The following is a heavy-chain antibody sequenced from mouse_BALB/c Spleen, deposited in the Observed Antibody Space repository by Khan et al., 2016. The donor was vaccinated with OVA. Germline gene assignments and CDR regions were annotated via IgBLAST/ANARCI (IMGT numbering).Heavy chain of an antibody. J-gene: IGHJ3*01. V-gene: IGHV5-9-3*01. CDR2: VNSDGDYT. CDR3: ARSAYGNFAY. CDR1: GFTFSTYA. D-gene: IGHD2-1*01. Sequence: VELVESGGGLVKPGGSLKLSCAASGFTFSTYAMSWVRQTPERRLEWVATVNSDGDYTFYPDNVTGRFTISRDNAKNTLYLQMSSLRSEDTAMYYCARSAYGNFAYWGQGTLGTVSA.